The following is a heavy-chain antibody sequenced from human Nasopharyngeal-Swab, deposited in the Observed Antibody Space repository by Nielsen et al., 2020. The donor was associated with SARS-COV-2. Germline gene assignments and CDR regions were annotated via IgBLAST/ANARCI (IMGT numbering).Heavy chain of an antibody. Sequence: GGSLRLSCAASGFTFSSYAMGWVRQAPGKGLEWVSGISYSGGNTYYADSVKGRFTISRDNSKNTLYLQMNSLRAEDTAVYYCAKDLEWLRFDAFDIWGQGTTVTVSS. CDR1: GFTFSSYA. CDR2: ISYSGGNT. D-gene: IGHD5-12*01. J-gene: IGHJ3*02. CDR3: AKDLEWLRFDAFDI. V-gene: IGHV3-23*01.